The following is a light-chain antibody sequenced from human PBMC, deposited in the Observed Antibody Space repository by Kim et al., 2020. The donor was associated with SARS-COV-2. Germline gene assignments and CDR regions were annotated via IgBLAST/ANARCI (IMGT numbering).Light chain of an antibody. Sequence: APGKTASINCGGDTIGTGDLNWYQRRPGQAPGVVIYSDSDRPSGIPDRFSGSKSGDTATLAITRVAAGDEADYYCQVWDATNDLWVFSRGTQLTVL. CDR3: QVWDATNDLWV. CDR2: SDS. V-gene: IGLV3-21*04. J-gene: IGLJ3*02. CDR1: TIGTGD.